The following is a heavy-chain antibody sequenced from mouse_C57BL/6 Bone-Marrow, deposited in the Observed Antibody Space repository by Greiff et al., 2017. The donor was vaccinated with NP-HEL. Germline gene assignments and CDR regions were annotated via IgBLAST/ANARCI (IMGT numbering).Heavy chain of an antibody. J-gene: IGHJ1*03. D-gene: IGHD2-4*01. Sequence: VQLQQSGPELVKPGASVKISCKASGYAFSSSWMNWVKQRPGKGLEWIGRIYPGDGDTNYNGKFKGKATLTADKSSSTVYMALSRLTSEDSAVYFCARRYDYDGDWYFDVWGTGTTVTVSS. CDR2: IYPGDGDT. V-gene: IGHV1-82*01. CDR3: ARRYDYDGDWYFDV. CDR1: GYAFSSSW.